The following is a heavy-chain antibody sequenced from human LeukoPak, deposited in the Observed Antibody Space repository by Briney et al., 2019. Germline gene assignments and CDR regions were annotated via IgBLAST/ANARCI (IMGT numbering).Heavy chain of an antibody. D-gene: IGHD3-22*01. Sequence: GASEKVSCKVSGYALTELSMHWVRQAPGKELEWMGRFDPEDGETIYAQKFQGRVTMTEDTSIDTAYMELSSLRSEDTAVYYCVTENYYDNSGYYRWGQGTLVTVSS. CDR1: GYALTELS. CDR3: VTENYYDNSGYYR. CDR2: FDPEDGET. J-gene: IGHJ5*02. V-gene: IGHV1-24*01.